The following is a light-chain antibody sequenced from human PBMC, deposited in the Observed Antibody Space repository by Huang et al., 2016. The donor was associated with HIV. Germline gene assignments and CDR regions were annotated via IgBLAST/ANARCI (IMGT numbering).Light chain of an antibody. CDR1: QSVNSY. V-gene: IGKV3-11*01. CDR2: DAS. Sequence: EPVLTQSPATLSLSPGERATLSCRASQSVNSYLAWYQQKPGQTPRLLIDDASNRATGIPARFSGSGSGTDFTLTISSLEPEDFAVYYCQQRKYWPPITFGQGTRLEIK. J-gene: IGKJ5*01. CDR3: QQRKYWPPIT.